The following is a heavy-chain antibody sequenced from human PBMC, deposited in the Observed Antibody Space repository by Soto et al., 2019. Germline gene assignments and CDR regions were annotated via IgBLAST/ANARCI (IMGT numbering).Heavy chain of an antibody. CDR3: AGEQTGLSY. CDR2: IYGDGSA. J-gene: IGHJ4*02. CDR1: GFTVSSNY. D-gene: IGHD3-16*01. Sequence: EVQLVESGGGLVQPGGSLRLSCTASGFTVSSNYMTWVRQAPEKGLEWVSCIYGDGSAYYADSVKGKFTISRDNSENTLYLQINSLRAEDTAVYYCAGEQTGLSYWGQGTLVTVSS. V-gene: IGHV3-66*01.